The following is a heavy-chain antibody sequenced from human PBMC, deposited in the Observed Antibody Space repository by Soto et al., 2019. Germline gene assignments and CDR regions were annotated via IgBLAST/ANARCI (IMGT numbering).Heavy chain of an antibody. CDR3: ARGRITMVRGGFSSFDP. Sequence: ETLSLTCAVYGGSFSGYYWSWIRQPPGKGLEWIGEINHSGSTNYNPSLKSRVTISVDTSKNQFSLKLSSVTAADTAVYYCARGRITMVRGGFSSFDPWGQGTLVTVSS. J-gene: IGHJ5*02. V-gene: IGHV4-34*01. D-gene: IGHD3-10*01. CDR2: INHSGST. CDR1: GGSFSGYY.